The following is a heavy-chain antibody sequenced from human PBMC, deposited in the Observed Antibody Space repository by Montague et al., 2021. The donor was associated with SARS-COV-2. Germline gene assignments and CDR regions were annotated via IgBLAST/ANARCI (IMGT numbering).Heavy chain of an antibody. J-gene: IGHJ6*02. CDR2: IYYSGST. CDR3: ARVLSHRAIFGVVIINGMDV. D-gene: IGHD3-3*01. CDR1: GGSISSGGYY. V-gene: IGHV4-31*01. Sequence: TLSLTCTVSGGSISSGGYYWSWIRQHPGKGLEWIGYIYYSGSTYYNPSLKSQVTISVDTSKNQFSLKLSSVTAADTAVYYCARVLSHRAIFGVVIINGMDVWGQGTTVTVSS.